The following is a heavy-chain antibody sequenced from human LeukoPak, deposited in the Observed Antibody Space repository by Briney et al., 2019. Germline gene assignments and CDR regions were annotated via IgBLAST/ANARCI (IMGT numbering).Heavy chain of an antibody. Sequence: GGSLRLSCAASGFTFASYAMTWVRQAPGKGLEWVSAVSGSGGSTYSADSVKGRFTIFRDNSKNTLYLQINSLRAEDTAVYYCAREMYAGWYFAFDIWGQGTMVTVSS. CDR1: GFTFASYA. CDR3: AREMYAGWYFAFDI. J-gene: IGHJ3*02. D-gene: IGHD6-19*01. V-gene: IGHV3-23*01. CDR2: VSGSGGST.